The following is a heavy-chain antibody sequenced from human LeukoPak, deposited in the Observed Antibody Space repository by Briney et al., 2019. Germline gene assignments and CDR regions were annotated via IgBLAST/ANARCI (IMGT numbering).Heavy chain of an antibody. CDR1: GFTFSNYW. CDR2: IKQDGSET. CDR3: AKEEGFGDYGDYDSLDY. Sequence: GGSLRLSCAASGFTFSNYWMSWVRQAPGKGLEWVANIKQDGSETYYVDSVKGRFTISRDNAKNSLSLQMNSLRAEDTAVYYCAKEEGFGDYGDYDSLDYWGQGTLVTVSS. V-gene: IGHV3-7*03. D-gene: IGHD4-17*01. J-gene: IGHJ4*02.